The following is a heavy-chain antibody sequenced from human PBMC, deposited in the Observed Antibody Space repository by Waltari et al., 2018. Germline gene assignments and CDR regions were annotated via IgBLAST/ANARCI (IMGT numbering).Heavy chain of an antibody. D-gene: IGHD2-2*01. Sequence: QVQLVQSGAEVKKPGASVKVSCKASGYTFTGYYMHWVRQAPGQGLEWMGWINPNSGGTNHEQKFQGRVTMTRDTSISTAYMELSRLRSDDTAVYYCAREQLYCSSTSCYPRGWFDPWGQGTLVTVSS. J-gene: IGHJ5*02. CDR3: AREQLYCSSTSCYPRGWFDP. CDR2: INPNSGGT. V-gene: IGHV1-2*02. CDR1: GYTFTGYY.